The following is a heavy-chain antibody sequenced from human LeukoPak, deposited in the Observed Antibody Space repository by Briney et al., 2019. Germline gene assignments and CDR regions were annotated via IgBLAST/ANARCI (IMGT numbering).Heavy chain of an antibody. CDR1: GYTFTDYY. D-gene: IGHD5-18*01. CDR2: INPNSGAT. CDR3: AGYTAMVRGFDY. J-gene: IGHJ4*02. V-gene: IGHV1-2*03. Sequence: EASVKASCKASGYTFTDYYMHWVQQAPGQGLEWMGWINPNSGATNFAQKFQGRVTMTRDTSISTAYMELSRLRSDDTAVYYCAGYTAMVRGFDYWGQGALVTVSS.